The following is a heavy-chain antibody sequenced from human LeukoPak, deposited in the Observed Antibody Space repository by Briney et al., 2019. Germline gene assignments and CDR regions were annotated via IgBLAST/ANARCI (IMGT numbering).Heavy chain of an antibody. CDR1: GFTFSSYA. V-gene: IGHV3-64*01. J-gene: IGHJ4*02. CDR2: ISSNGGST. CDR3: ARERGRFGESPFDY. Sequence: GGSLRLSCAASGFTFSSYAMHWVRQAPGKGLEYVSAISSNGGSTYYANSVKGRFTISRDNSKNTLYLQMNSLRAEDTAVYYCARERGRFGESPFDYWGQGTLVTVSS. D-gene: IGHD3-10*01.